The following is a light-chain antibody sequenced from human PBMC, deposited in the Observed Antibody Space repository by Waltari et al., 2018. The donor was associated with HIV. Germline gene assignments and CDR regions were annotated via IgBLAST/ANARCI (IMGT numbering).Light chain of an antibody. V-gene: IGLV7-43*01. CDR1: TGAVTSGNY. Sequence: QTVVTHEPSLPVSPGGTVTLTCASSTGAVTSGNYPNWFQQKPGHAPRALIYSTNKKHSWTPARFSGSLLGGKAALTLSGVQPEDEAEYYCLLYYGGQGYVFGTGTKVTVL. CDR2: STN. J-gene: IGLJ1*01. CDR3: LLYYGGQGYV.